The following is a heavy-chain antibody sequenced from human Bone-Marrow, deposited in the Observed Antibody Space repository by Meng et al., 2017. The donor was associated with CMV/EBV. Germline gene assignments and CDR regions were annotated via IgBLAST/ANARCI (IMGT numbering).Heavy chain of an antibody. D-gene: IGHD2-2*02. CDR3: AKGVGYCSSTSCYTAADY. V-gene: IGHV3-23*01. CDR2: ISGSGGST. Sequence: GESLRLSCAASGFTFSSYAMSWVRQAPGKGLEWVSAISGSGGSTYYADSVKGRFTISRDNSKNTLYLQMNSLRAEDTAVYYCAKGVGYCSSTSCYTAADYWGQGTLVTVSS. J-gene: IGHJ4*02. CDR1: GFTFSSYA.